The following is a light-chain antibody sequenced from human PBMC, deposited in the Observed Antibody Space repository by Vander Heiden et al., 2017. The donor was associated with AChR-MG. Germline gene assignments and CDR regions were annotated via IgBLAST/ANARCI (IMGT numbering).Light chain of an antibody. Sequence: DIQMTQTPSSLSASVGDSVTNTCRASQDIMTYIAWFQQKPGKAPKSLIYAASTLRGGVPSKFSGSGFGTHFTLTISNLQPEDIATYYCQHYHSYPLTLGGGTKVEIK. V-gene: IGKV1-16*02. CDR1: QDIMTY. CDR3: QHYHSYPLT. CDR2: AAS. J-gene: IGKJ4*01.